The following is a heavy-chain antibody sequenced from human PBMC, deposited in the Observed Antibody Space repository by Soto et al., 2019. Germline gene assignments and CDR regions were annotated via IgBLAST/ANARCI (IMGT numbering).Heavy chain of an antibody. D-gene: IGHD6-19*01. CDR1: GFTVSTNY. CDR3: ASPTEAVAGYYYYGMDV. Sequence: EVQLVESGGGLVQPGGSLRLSCAASGFTVSTNYMSWVRQAPGKGLEWVSVIYGGGSTYYADSVKGRFTISRDNSKNTLYRQMNSLRAEDTAVYYCASPTEAVAGYYYYGMDVWGQGTTVTVSS. CDR2: IYGGGST. V-gene: IGHV3-66*01. J-gene: IGHJ6*02.